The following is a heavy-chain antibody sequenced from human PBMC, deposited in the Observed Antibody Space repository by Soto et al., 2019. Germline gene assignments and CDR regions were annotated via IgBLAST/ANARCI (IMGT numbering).Heavy chain of an antibody. CDR3: TRADVTVTLSVFDP. Sequence: QVQLVESGGGVVQPGRSLRLSCAASGFIFSSFPMHWVRQAPGKGLEWVAVISDDGNTKYYADSVKGRFTISRDNSKNTLYLQMNRLSAEDTAVYYCTRADVTVTLSVFDPWGQGTLVTVSS. J-gene: IGHJ5*02. CDR2: ISDDGNTK. D-gene: IGHD4-17*01. CDR1: GFIFSSFP. V-gene: IGHV3-30-3*01.